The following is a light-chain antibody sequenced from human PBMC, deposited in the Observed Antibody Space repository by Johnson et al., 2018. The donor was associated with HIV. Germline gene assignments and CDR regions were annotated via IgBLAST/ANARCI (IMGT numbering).Light chain of an antibody. CDR1: TSNIVNTY. CDR3: GTWDRGLSAYV. CDR2: ENN. J-gene: IGLJ1*01. V-gene: IGLV1-51*02. Sequence: QSVLTQPPSVSAAPGQKVTISCSGSTSNIVNTYISWYQQLPGTAPKLLIYENNKRPSGIPDRFSGSKSGTSATLGITGLQTGDEADYYCGTWDRGLSAYVFGTGTKDTVL.